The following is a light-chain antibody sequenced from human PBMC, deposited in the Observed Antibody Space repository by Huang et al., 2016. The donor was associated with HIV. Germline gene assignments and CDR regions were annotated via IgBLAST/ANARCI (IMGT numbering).Light chain of an antibody. CDR2: DAS. J-gene: IGKJ2*01. Sequence: DIQMTQSPSSLSTFIGDKVTITCQASQDIVKYLNWYQQRPGKAPKLLIYDASSLQTGVTSRFSGGGSGTTFTFTITNLQPEDVATYYCQQYDGLPYTFGQGTRIEI. V-gene: IGKV1-33*01. CDR3: QQYDGLPYT. CDR1: QDIVKY.